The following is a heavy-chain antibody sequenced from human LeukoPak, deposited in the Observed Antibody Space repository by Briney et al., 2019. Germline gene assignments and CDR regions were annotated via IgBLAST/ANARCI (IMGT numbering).Heavy chain of an antibody. CDR2: IYHSGGT. Sequence: SGTLSLTCAVSGGSISSSNWWSWVRQPPGKGLEWIGEIYHSGGTNYNPSLKSRVTISVDKSKNQFSLKLSSVTAADTAVYYCARAWYCSGGSCLDDAFDIWGQGTMVTVSS. V-gene: IGHV4-4*02. J-gene: IGHJ3*02. CDR1: GGSISSSNW. CDR3: ARAWYCSGGSCLDDAFDI. D-gene: IGHD2-15*01.